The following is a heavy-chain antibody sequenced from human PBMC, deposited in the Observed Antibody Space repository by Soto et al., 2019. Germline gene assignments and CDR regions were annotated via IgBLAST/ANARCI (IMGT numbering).Heavy chain of an antibody. CDR3: AKGQSITVIVVGIKTLLDY. V-gene: IGHV3-23*01. J-gene: IGHJ4*02. Sequence: GGALRLYCAGSGFTCSSYAMGWVRQAPGEGMEWFSAISGRGGSTYYADSVKGRFTISRENSKNRLYLPMNSLRAEDAAVYYCAKGQSITVIVVGIKTLLDYWAQGP. CDR2: ISGRGGST. CDR1: GFTCSSYA. D-gene: IGHD3-22*01.